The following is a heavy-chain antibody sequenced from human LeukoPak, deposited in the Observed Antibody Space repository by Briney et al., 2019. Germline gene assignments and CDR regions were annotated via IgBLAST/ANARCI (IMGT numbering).Heavy chain of an antibody. J-gene: IGHJ4*01. V-gene: IGHV3-7*01. CDR1: DFIFSRFW. Sequence: AGGSLRLSCAASDFIFSRFWMSWVRQAPGKGLEWVASINQDESAKFYVDSVRGRFTISRDNAKNSLFLQMNSLRAEDTAFYYCAKLLRDVTIYDFWGHGALVTVSS. CDR3: AKLLRDVTIYDF. CDR2: INQDESAK. D-gene: IGHD5-24*01.